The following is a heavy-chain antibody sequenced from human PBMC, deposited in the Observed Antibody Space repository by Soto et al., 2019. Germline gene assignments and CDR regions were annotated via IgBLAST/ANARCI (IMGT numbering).Heavy chain of an antibody. D-gene: IGHD2-15*01. CDR2: IYHSGTA. CDR1: GGSISSGNHY. CDR3: ARVQYQDIVTASSHRRSIDY. J-gene: IGHJ4*02. Sequence: PSETLSLTCTVSGGSISSGNHYWSWIRQHPRKGLEWIGYIYHSGTAYYNPSLKSRVIMSVATSKNQFSLNRKSVTAADTATYSCARVQYQDIVTASSHRRSIDYWGQGALVTVSS. V-gene: IGHV4-31*03.